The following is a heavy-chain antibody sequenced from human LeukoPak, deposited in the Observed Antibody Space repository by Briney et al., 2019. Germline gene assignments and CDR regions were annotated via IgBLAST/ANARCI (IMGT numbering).Heavy chain of an antibody. Sequence: SQTLSLTCAISGDSVSNNNAAWNWIRPSPSRGLEWLGRTYYRSKWYNDYAVSVKSRITINPDTSKNQFSLQLNSVTPEDTAVYYYARGDGYSNTWYYFDYWGQGTLVTVSS. CDR1: GDSVSNNNAA. D-gene: IGHD6-13*01. V-gene: IGHV6-1*01. CDR2: TYYRSKWYN. CDR3: ARGDGYSNTWYYFDY. J-gene: IGHJ4*02.